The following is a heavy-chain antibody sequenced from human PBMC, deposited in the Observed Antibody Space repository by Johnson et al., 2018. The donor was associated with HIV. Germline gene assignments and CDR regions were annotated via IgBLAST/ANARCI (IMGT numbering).Heavy chain of an antibody. CDR3: ARGPVFDI. J-gene: IGHJ3*02. CDR2: ISYDGSKK. CDR1: GFTFSSYA. V-gene: IGHV3-30-3*01. Sequence: QVQLVESGGGVVQPGRSLSLSCAASGFTFSSYAMNWVRQAPGKGLEWVAVISYDGSKKNYADSVKGRFTISRDNSKNTVYLQMSGLRVEDTAVYYCARGPVFDIWGQGTMVTVSS.